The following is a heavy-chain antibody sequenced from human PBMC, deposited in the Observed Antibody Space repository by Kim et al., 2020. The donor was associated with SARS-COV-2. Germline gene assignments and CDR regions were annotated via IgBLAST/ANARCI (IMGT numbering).Heavy chain of an antibody. CDR3: ARRSGSYYSNWFDP. D-gene: IGHD1-26*01. J-gene: IGHJ5*02. V-gene: IGHV5-10-1*01. Sequence: SPSFQGHVTISADKSISTAYLQCSSLKASDTAMYYCARRSGSYYSNWFDPWGQGTLVTVSS.